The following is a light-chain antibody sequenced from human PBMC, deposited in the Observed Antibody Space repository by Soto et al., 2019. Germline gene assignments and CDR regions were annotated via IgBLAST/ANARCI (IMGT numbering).Light chain of an antibody. CDR2: DVT. CDR3: SSYTASNNLV. V-gene: IGLV2-14*03. CDR1: SSDVGAYNF. Sequence: QSALTQPASVSGSPGQSITISCTGTSSDVGAYNFVSWYQQHPGKAPKLMIYDVTNRPSGVSSRFSGSKSGNTASLAISGLQAEDEADYYCSSYTASNNLVFGGGTKLTVL. J-gene: IGLJ2*01.